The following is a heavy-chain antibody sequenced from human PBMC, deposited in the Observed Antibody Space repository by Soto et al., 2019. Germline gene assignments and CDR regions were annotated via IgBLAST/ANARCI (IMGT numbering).Heavy chain of an antibody. J-gene: IGHJ5*02. CDR3: AKDPYCSGGSCYSGPQGLFDP. V-gene: IGHV3-30*18. D-gene: IGHD2-15*01. CDR1: GFTFSSYG. Sequence: QVQLVESGGGVVQPGRSLRLSCAASGFTFSSYGMHWVRQAPGKGLEWVAVISYDGSNKYYADSVKGRFTISRDNSKNSLYLQMNSLRAEDTAVYYCAKDPYCSGGSCYSGPQGLFDPWGQGTLVTVSS. CDR2: ISYDGSNK.